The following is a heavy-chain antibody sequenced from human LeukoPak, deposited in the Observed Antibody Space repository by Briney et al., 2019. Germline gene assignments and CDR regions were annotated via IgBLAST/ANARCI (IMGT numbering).Heavy chain of an antibody. CDR3: EQKTAYEILTGYPGFDY. CDR2: ISAYNGNT. Sequence: ASVKVSCKASGYTFTSYGISWVRQAPGQPLEWMGWISAYNGNTNYAPKLQGRVTMTTDTSTSTGYMELRGLRSGDTAVFFFEQKTAYEILTGYPGFDYWGQGTLVTVSS. D-gene: IGHD3-9*01. V-gene: IGHV1-18*04. CDR1: GYTFTSYG. J-gene: IGHJ4*02.